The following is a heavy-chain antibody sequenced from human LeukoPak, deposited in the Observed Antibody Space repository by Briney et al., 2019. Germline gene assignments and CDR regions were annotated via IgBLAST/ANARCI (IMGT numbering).Heavy chain of an antibody. J-gene: IGHJ5*02. V-gene: IGHV3-21*01. CDR3: AREATVNIVVVPAPNWFDP. Sequence: GGSLRLSCAASGFTFSSYSMNWVRQAPGKGLEWVSSISSSSYIYYADSVKGRFTISRDNAKNSLYLQMNSLRAEDTAVYYCAREATVNIVVVPAPNWFDPWGQGTLVTVSS. CDR2: ISSSSYI. CDR1: GFTFSSYS. D-gene: IGHD2-2*01.